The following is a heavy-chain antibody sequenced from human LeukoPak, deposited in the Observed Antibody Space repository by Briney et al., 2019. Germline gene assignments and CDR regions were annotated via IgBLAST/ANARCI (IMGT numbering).Heavy chain of an antibody. CDR1: GFTFSSYG. Sequence: GGSLRLSCAASGFTFSSYGMHWVRQAPGKGLEWVAVIWYDGSNKYYADSVKGRFTISRDNSKNTLYLQMNSLRAEDTAVYYCAKAYGGSFFDYWGQGTLVTVSS. V-gene: IGHV3-33*06. CDR2: IWYDGSNK. D-gene: IGHD1-26*01. CDR3: AKAYGGSFFDY. J-gene: IGHJ4*02.